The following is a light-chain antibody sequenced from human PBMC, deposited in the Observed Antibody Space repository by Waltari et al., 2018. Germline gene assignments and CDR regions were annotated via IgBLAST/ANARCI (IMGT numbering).Light chain of an antibody. J-gene: IGKJ1*01. CDR2: GAS. CDR1: QSVSSN. CDR3: QQYNNWPPWA. Sequence: ETVMTQSPATLSVSPGERATLSCRASQSVSSNLAWYQQKPGQAPRLRIYGASTRATGIPARFSGSGSGTEFTLTISSLQSEDFAVYYCQQYNNWPPWAFGQGTKVEIK. V-gene: IGKV3-15*01.